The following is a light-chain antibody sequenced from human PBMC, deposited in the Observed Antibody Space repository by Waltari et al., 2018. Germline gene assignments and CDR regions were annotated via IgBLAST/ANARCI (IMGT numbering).Light chain of an antibody. CDR2: YDS. CDR1: NIGSKS. Sequence: SYVVTQSPSVSVAPGEPARLTWGGANIGSKSVHCYQQRPGQAPVLVNSYDSDRPSGIPERFSGSNSGNTATLTISWVEADDEADYYCLVWHSTTDHHGVFGGGTKLTVL. J-gene: IGLJ2*01. CDR3: LVWHSTTDHHGV. V-gene: IGLV3-21*04.